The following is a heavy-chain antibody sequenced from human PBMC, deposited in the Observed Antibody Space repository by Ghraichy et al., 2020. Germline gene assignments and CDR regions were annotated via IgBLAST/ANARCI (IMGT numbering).Heavy chain of an antibody. Sequence: GESLNISFAASGFTFSTYGMVWVRQAPGKGLEWVAIISADGNKKYYADSVKGRFTISRDNSKNTLYLQMNSLRAEDTAVYYCAKEEGVVTAHFDYWGQGTLVTVSS. CDR1: GFTFSTYG. V-gene: IGHV3-30*18. D-gene: IGHD2-21*02. CDR3: AKEEGVVTAHFDY. CDR2: ISADGNKK. J-gene: IGHJ4*02.